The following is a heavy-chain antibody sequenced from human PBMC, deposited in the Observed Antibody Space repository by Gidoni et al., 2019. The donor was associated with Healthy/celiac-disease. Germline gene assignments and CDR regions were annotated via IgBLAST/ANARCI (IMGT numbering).Heavy chain of an antibody. Sequence: EVQLVESGGGLVQPGRSLRLSCAASGFTFDDEAMHGVRQAPGKGLEWVSGISWNSCSIGYADSGKGRFTISRDNAKNSLYLQMNSLRAEDTALYYCAKPPGKYQLLDAFDIWGQGTMVTVSS. CDR1: GFTFDDEA. CDR2: ISWNSCSI. D-gene: IGHD2-2*01. CDR3: AKPPGKYQLLDAFDI. V-gene: IGHV3-9*01. J-gene: IGHJ3*02.